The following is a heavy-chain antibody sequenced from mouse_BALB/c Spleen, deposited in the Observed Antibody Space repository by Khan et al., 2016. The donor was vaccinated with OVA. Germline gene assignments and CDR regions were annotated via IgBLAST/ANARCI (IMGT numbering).Heavy chain of an antibody. CDR3: ARGRNYYGSWVAY. J-gene: IGHJ3*01. Sequence: QIQLVQSGPELKKPGETVKVSCKASGYTFTNYGLNWVMQAPGKALKWMGWINTYTGEPTYADDFKGRLAFSLETSASTAYLEINNLLNVDLATYSCARGRNYYGSWVAYWGQGTLVTVSA. CDR1: GYTFTNYG. CDR2: INTYTGEP. V-gene: IGHV9-1*02. D-gene: IGHD1-1*01.